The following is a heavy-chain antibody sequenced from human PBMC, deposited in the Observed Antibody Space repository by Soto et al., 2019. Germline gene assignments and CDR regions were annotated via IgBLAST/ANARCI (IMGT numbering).Heavy chain of an antibody. V-gene: IGHV1-2*02. CDR1: GYTFTGYY. Sequence: ASVKVSCKASGYTFTGYYMHWVRQAPGQGLEWMGWINPNSGGTNYAQKFRDRVIITRDTSASTAYMDLSSLRSEDTAVYYCARGIATGQLDPWGQGTLVTVSS. J-gene: IGHJ5*02. CDR2: INPNSGGT. D-gene: IGHD2-15*01. CDR3: ARGIATGQLDP.